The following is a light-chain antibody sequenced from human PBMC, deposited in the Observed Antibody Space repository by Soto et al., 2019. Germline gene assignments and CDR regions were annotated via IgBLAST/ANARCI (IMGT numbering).Light chain of an antibody. J-gene: IGLJ2*01. CDR1: RSDVGGYNY. V-gene: IGLV2-14*01. CDR3: RSYTSSSTHVV. Sequence: QSALTQPASVSGSPGQSITISCTGTRSDVGGYNYVSWYQQHPGKAPKLMIYEVSNRPSGVSNRFSGSKSGNTASRTISGLQAEDEAEYYCRSYTSSSTHVVCGGGTKLTVL. CDR2: EVS.